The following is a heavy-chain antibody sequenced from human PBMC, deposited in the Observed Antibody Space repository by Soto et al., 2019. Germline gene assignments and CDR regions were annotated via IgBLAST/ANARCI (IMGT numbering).Heavy chain of an antibody. CDR3: ARGPSPYTSGYFDG. D-gene: IGHD2-2*01. CDR1: GFTFSNYA. CDR2: ISNDGSEK. J-gene: IGHJ4*02. V-gene: IGHV3-30-3*01. Sequence: VGSLRLSCAASGFTFSNYAMQWVRQAPGKGLEWVAVISNDGSEKYYADSVKGRFTISRDNSKNTLYLQMNSLRAEDTAVYYCARGPSPYTSGYFDGWGQGALVTVSS.